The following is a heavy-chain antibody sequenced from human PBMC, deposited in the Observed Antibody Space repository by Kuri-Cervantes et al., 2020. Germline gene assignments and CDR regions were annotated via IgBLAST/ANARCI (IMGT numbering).Heavy chain of an antibody. V-gene: IGHV1-8*01. J-gene: IGHJ6*03. CDR3: AREHFTTTVTTSYYYYMDV. D-gene: IGHD4-17*01. CDR2: MNPNSGNT. CDR1: GYTFTSYD. Sequence: ASVKVSCKASGYTFTSYDINWVRQATGQGLEWMGWMNPNSGNTGYAQKFQGRVTMTRNTSISTAYMELSSLRSEDTAVYYCAREHFTTTVTTSYYYYMDVWGKGTTVTVSS.